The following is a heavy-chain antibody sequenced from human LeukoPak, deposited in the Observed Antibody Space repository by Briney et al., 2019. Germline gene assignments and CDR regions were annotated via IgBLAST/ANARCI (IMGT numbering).Heavy chain of an antibody. Sequence: NPSETLSLTXAVSGYSISSGYYWGWIRPPPGKGLEWIGSIYHSGSTNYNPSLKSRVTISVDTSKNQFSLKLSSVTAADTAVYYCARTVLLLFDYWGQGTLVTVSS. CDR1: GYSISSGYY. CDR2: IYHSGST. CDR3: ARTVLLLFDY. J-gene: IGHJ4*02. D-gene: IGHD3-10*01. V-gene: IGHV4-38-2*01.